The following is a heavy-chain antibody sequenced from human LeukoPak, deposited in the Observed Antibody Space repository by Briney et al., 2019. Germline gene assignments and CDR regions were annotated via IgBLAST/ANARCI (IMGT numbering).Heavy chain of an antibody. D-gene: IGHD3-22*01. V-gene: IGHV3-48*01. Sequence: GGSLRLSCAASGFTFSSYSMNWVRQAPGKGLEWVSYISSSSSTIYYADSVKGRFTISRDNAKNSLYLQMNSLRAEDTAVYYCARGDTYYDSSGYYYGDYWGQGTLVTVSS. J-gene: IGHJ4*02. CDR2: ISSSSSTI. CDR1: GFTFSSYS. CDR3: ARGDTYYDSSGYYYGDY.